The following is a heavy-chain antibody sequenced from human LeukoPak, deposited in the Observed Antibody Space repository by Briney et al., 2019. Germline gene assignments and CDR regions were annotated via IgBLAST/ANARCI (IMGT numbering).Heavy chain of an antibody. V-gene: IGHV4-4*07. CDR2: IHSSGST. CDR1: GGSIGNCH. CDR3: ARRDTSSGWSFDS. J-gene: IGHJ4*02. D-gene: IGHD6-19*01. Sequence: SETLSLTCTVSGGSIGNCHWSWIRQPAGKGLEWIGQIHSSGSTNYNPPLKSRVSMSIDTTEDQVSLTIRSVTVADTALYYCARRDTSSGWSFDSWGQGTLVTVAS.